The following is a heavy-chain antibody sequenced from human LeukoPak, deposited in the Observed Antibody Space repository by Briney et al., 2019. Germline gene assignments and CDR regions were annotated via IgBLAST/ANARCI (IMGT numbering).Heavy chain of an antibody. Sequence: SETLSLTCTVSGYSISSGYYWGWIRQPPGKGLEWIGSIYHSGSTYYNPSLKSRVTISVDTSKNQFSLKLSSVTAADTAVYYCASGPSFITIFYWGQGTLVTVSS. CDR1: GYSISSGYY. V-gene: IGHV4-38-2*02. CDR2: IYHSGST. J-gene: IGHJ4*02. CDR3: ASGPSFITIFY. D-gene: IGHD3-3*01.